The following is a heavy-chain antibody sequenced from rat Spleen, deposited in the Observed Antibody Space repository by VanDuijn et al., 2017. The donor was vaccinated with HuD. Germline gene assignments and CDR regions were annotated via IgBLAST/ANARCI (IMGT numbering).Heavy chain of an antibody. D-gene: IGHD1-12*02. CDR1: GFTFSNYD. Sequence: EVQLVESGGGLVQPGRSLKLSCAASGFTFSNYDMAWVRQAPTKGLEWVATIIYDGSSTYYRDSVKGRFTISRNNAKSTLYLQMDSLRSEDTATYYCVRSEFYYDGSYYYYFDYWGQGVMVTVSS. CDR2: IIYDGSST. CDR3: VRSEFYYDGSYYYYFDY. V-gene: IGHV5S10*01. J-gene: IGHJ2*01.